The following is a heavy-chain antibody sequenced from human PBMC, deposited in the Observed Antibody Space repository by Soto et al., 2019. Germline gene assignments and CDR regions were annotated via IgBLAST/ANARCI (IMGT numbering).Heavy chain of an antibody. D-gene: IGHD1-1*01. V-gene: IGHV4-59*08. CDR3: ARRYGYSFDY. Sequence: SETLSLTCTVSGGSISSYYWSWIRQPPGKGLEWIGYIYYSGSTNYNPSPKSRVTISVDTSKNQFSLKLSSVTAADTALYYCARRYGYSFDYWGQGILVTVS. CDR1: GGSISSYY. CDR2: IYYSGST. J-gene: IGHJ4*02.